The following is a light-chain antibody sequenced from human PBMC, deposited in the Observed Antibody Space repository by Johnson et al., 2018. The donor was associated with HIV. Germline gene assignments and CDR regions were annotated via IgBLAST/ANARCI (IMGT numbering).Light chain of an antibody. CDR2: DNN. V-gene: IGLV1-51*01. CDR1: NSNIGNNY. Sequence: QSILTQPPSVSAAPGQKVTISCSGSNSNIGNNYVSWYQQLPGTAPKLLIYDNNKRPSGIPDRFSGSKSGTSDTLGITGLQTGDEADYYCGTWDSSLSAGGVFGTGTKVTVL. J-gene: IGLJ1*01. CDR3: GTWDSSLSAGGV.